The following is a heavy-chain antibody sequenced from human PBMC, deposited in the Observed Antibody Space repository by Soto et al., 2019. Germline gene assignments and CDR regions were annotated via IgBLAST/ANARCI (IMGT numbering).Heavy chain of an antibody. CDR1: GFTFSNYA. Sequence: GGSLRLSCAASGFTFSNYAIHWVRQAPGKGLEWVAVISYDGSNKFYADSVKGRFTISRDNSKNTLYLHMNSLRAEDTALYYCARDPRVYNSGWIHFYYYGMDVWGQGTTVTVSS. D-gene: IGHD6-19*01. CDR3: ARDPRVYNSGWIHFYYYGMDV. J-gene: IGHJ6*02. V-gene: IGHV3-30-3*01. CDR2: ISYDGSNK.